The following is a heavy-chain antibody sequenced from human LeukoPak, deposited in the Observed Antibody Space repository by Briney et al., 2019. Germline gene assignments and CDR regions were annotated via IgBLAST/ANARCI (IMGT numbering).Heavy chain of an antibody. V-gene: IGHV3-7*01. D-gene: IGHD3-22*01. J-gene: IGHJ4*02. CDR3: ARVGTGYYYDSSGYPVTARSPNFFDY. Sequence: GGSLRLSCAASGFTFSNYAMSWVRQAPGKGLEWVANIKQDGSEKYYVESVKGRFTISRDNAKHSLYLQMNSLRAEDTAVYYCARVGTGYYYDSSGYPVTARSPNFFDYWGQGTLVTVSS. CDR1: GFTFSNYA. CDR2: IKQDGSEK.